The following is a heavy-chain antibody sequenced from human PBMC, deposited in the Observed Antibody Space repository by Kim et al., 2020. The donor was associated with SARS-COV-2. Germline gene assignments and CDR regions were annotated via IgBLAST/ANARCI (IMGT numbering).Heavy chain of an antibody. Sequence: SVKVSCKASGGTFSSYAISWVRQAPGQGLEWMGGIIPIFGTANYAQKFQGRVTITADESTSTAYMELSSLRSEDTAVYYCARLVDGGNSYWYFDLWGRGTLVTVSS. V-gene: IGHV1-69*13. J-gene: IGHJ2*01. CDR1: GGTFSSYA. D-gene: IGHD2-21*02. CDR3: ARLVDGGNSYWYFDL. CDR2: IIPIFGTA.